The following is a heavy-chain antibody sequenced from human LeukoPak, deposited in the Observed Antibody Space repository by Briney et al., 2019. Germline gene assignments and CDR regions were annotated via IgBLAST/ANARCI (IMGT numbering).Heavy chain of an antibody. CDR2: ISSSSSYI. D-gene: IGHD3-10*01. Sequence: GGSLRLSCAASGFTFSSYSMNWVRQAPGKGLEWVSSISSSSSYIYYADSVKGRFTISRDNAKNSLYLQMNSLRAEDTAVYYCATKSAPDYYGPPDYWGQGTPVTVSS. CDR1: GFTFSSYS. V-gene: IGHV3-21*01. CDR3: ATKSAPDYYGPPDY. J-gene: IGHJ4*02.